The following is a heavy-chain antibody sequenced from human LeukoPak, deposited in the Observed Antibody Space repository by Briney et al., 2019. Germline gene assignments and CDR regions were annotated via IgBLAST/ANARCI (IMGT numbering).Heavy chain of an antibody. CDR3: ARREDKGSLDY. CDR1: VYSFTSYW. CDR2: IYPSDSDT. J-gene: IGHJ4*02. V-gene: IGHV5-51*01. Sequence: GESLKISCKSSVYSFTSYWIGWVRQMPGKGLEWMGIIYPSDSDTRYSPSFQGQVTISADKSISTAYLQWSSLKASDTAMYYCARREDKGSLDYWGQGTLVTVSS. D-gene: IGHD1-26*01.